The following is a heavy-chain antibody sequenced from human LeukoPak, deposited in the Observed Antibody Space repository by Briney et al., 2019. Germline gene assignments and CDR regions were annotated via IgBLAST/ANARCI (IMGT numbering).Heavy chain of an antibody. CDR3: AKIGQSEPDY. CDR2: VSSSGST. J-gene: IGHJ4*02. CDR1: GGSISTYY. D-gene: IGHD3/OR15-3a*01. Sequence: SETLSLTCTVSGGSISTYYWSWIRQPAGKGLEWIGRVSSSGSTKYNPSLKSRVTMSVDTSKNQFSLKLTSVTAADSAVYYCAKIGQSEPDYWGQGTLVTVSS. V-gene: IGHV4-4*07.